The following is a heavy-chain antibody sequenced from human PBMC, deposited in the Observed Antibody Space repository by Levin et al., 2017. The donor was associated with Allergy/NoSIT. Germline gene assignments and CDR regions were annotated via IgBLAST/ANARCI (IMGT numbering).Heavy chain of an antibody. V-gene: IGHV3-9*01. CDR3: AKGSCSGGSCYSFLFDY. CDR2: ISWNSGSI. J-gene: IGHJ4*02. Sequence: SLKISCAASGFTFDDYAMHWVRQAPGKGLEWVSGISWNSGSIGYADSVKGRFTISRDNAKNSLYLQMNSLRAEDTALYYCAKGSCSGGSCYSFLFDYWGQGTLVTVSS. D-gene: IGHD2-15*01. CDR1: GFTFDDYA.